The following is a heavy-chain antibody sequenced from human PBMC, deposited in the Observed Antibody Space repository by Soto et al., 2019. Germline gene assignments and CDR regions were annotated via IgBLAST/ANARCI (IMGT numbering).Heavy chain of an antibody. V-gene: IGHV4-59*01. CDR1: GGSIDSYY. CDR2: LYYTGAT. Sequence: QVQLQESGPGLVKPSETLSLTCTVSGGSIDSYYWSWIRQPPRKGLEYIGYLYYTGATNYNPSLRRRATMSLATSSSQSSLMLPSVTAADTAVYYCARGFCSGGSCFWFDPWGQGTLVTVSS. D-gene: IGHD2-15*01. J-gene: IGHJ5*02. CDR3: ARGFCSGGSCFWFDP.